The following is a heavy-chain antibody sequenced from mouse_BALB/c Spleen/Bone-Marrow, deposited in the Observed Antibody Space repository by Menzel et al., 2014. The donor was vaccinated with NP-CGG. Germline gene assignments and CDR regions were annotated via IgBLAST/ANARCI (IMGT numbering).Heavy chain of an antibody. V-gene: IGHV1S135*01. Sequence: VKLQQPGPELEKPGTSVKISCKAPGYSFTGYNMNGVKQSNGKSLEWIGNIDPYDGGTNYNQKFKGKATLTVDKSSSSAYMQLKSLTSADSAVYYCARYNNYFDYWSQDTTLAVSS. J-gene: IGHJ2*01. CDR3: ARYNNYFDY. CDR2: IDPYDGGT. D-gene: IGHD1-3*01. CDR1: GYSFTGYN.